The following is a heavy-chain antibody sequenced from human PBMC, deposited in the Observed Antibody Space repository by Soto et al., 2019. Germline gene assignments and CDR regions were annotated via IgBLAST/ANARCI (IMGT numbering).Heavy chain of an antibody. D-gene: IGHD4-4*01. V-gene: IGHV1-24*01. CDR2: FDPEDGET. CDR3: ARDDYSNPTPSTANWFDP. CDR1: GYTLTELS. J-gene: IGHJ5*02. Sequence: ASVKVSCKVSGYTLTELSMHWVRQAPGKGLEWMGGFDPEDGETIYAQKFQGRVTMTEDTSTDTAYMELSSLRSEDTAVYYCARDDYSNPTPSTANWFDPWGQGTLVTVSS.